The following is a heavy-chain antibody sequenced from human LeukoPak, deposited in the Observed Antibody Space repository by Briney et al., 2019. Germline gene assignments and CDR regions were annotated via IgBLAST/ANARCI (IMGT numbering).Heavy chain of an antibody. J-gene: IGHJ4*02. D-gene: IGHD6-19*01. V-gene: IGHV1-46*01. CDR1: GYTFTSYY. CDR2: INPSGGST. Sequence: ASVKVSCKASGYTFTSYYIHWVRQAPGQGLEWMGLINPSGGSTNYAQKFQGRVTMTRDTSTNTVYMELSSLRSEDTAVYYCARDLKRLTSGWITAAAGDYWGQGTLVTVSS. CDR3: ARDLKRLTSGWITAAAGDY.